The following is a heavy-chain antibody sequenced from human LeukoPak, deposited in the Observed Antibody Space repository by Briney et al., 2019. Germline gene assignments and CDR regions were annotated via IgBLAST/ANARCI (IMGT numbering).Heavy chain of an antibody. CDR3: ATHHFCSGATCYSSIDY. CDR2: IKSDGSSP. J-gene: IGHJ4*02. V-gene: IGHV3-74*01. Sequence: GGSLRLSCATSGFTFSNYWMHWVRQAPGKGLVWVSLIKSDGSSPRYADSVKGRFTISRDNAKNTLYLQMNSLRAEDTAVYYCATHHFCSGATCYSSIDYWGQGTLVTVSS. D-gene: IGHD2-15*01. CDR1: GFTFSNYW.